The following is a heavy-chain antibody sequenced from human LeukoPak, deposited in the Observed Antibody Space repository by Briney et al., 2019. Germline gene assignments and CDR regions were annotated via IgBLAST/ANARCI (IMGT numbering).Heavy chain of an antibody. CDR3: ARDPGYSYGIDY. CDR1: GFAFSSYA. J-gene: IGHJ4*02. V-gene: IGHV3-30-3*01. CDR2: ISYDGSNK. D-gene: IGHD5-18*01. Sequence: GGSLRLSCAASGFAFSSYAMHWVRQAPGKGLERLALISYDGSNKYYAYSVKVRFSISRAKSKTTLYLQMNSLRAEATAVYYCARDPGYSYGIDYWGQGTLVTVSS.